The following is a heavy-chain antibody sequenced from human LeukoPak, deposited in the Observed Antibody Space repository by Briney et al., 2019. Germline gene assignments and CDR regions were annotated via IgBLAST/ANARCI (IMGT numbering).Heavy chain of an antibody. Sequence: GASAKVSCKASGYTFTSYYMHWVRQAPGQGLEWMGIINPSGGDTSYAQKFQGRLTMTRDTSTNTVYMELTSLRSEDTAVYYCAREVMDNLRFDYWGQGTLVTVSS. CDR2: INPSGGDT. D-gene: IGHD1-14*01. V-gene: IGHV1-46*01. CDR1: GYTFTSYY. J-gene: IGHJ4*02. CDR3: AREVMDNLRFDY.